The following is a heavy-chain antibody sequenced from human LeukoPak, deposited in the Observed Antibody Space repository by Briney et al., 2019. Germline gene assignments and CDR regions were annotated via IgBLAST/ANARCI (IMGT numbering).Heavy chain of an antibody. CDR3: ARTTMTTLPFYDY. J-gene: IGHJ4*02. V-gene: IGHV1-2*04. CDR2: INPNGGAA. CDR1: GYTFIDYY. D-gene: IGHD4-17*01. Sequence: GASVKVSCKASGYTFIDYYIHWVRQAPGQGLEWMAWINPNGGAANYARKFQDWVTVTRDTSIATVSMALSRLTFDDTAVYYCARTTMTTLPFYDYWGQGTLVSVSS.